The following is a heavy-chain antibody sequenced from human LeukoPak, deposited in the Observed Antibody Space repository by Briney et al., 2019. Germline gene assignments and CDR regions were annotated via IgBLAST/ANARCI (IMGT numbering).Heavy chain of an antibody. CDR3: ARHRCSSTSCYFNWFDP. Sequence: SETLSLTCAVYGGSFSGYYWSWIRQPPGKGLEWIGEINHGGSTNYNPSLKSRVTISVDTSKNQFSLKLSSVTAADTAVYYCARHRCSSTSCYFNWFDPWGQGTLVTVSS. CDR1: GGSFSGYY. J-gene: IGHJ5*02. CDR2: INHGGST. V-gene: IGHV4-34*01. D-gene: IGHD2-2*01.